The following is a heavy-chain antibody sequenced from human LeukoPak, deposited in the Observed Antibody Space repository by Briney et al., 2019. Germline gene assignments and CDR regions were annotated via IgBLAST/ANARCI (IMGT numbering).Heavy chain of an antibody. Sequence: ASVKVSCKASGDTFSSYAISWVRQAPGQGLEWMGGIIPIFGTANYAQKFQGRVTITADESTSTAYMELSSLRSEDTAVYYCARGRGCSGGSCYSRYYYYMDVWGKGTTVTVSS. CDR2: IIPIFGTA. CDR1: GDTFSSYA. CDR3: ARGRGCSGGSCYSRYYYYMDV. J-gene: IGHJ6*03. D-gene: IGHD2-15*01. V-gene: IGHV1-69*13.